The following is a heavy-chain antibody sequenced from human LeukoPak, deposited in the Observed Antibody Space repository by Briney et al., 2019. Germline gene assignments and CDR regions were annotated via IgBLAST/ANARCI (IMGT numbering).Heavy chain of an antibody. J-gene: IGHJ4*02. D-gene: IGHD1-26*01. CDR1: GGTFSSYA. Sequence: SVRVSCKASGGTFSSYAISWVRQAPGQGLEWMGGIIPIFGTANYAQKFQGRVTITTDESTSTAYMELSSLRSEDTAVYYCARSLGVVGATLDYWGQGTLVTVSS. CDR3: ARSLGVVGATLDY. V-gene: IGHV1-69*05. CDR2: IIPIFGTA.